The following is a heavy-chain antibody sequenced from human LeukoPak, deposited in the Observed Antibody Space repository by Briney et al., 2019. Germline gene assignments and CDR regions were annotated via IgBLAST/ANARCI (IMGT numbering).Heavy chain of an antibody. V-gene: IGHV4-34*01. CDR3: ARAVAGDYFDY. Sequence: SETLSLTCAVYGGSFSGDFWSWIRQSPGKGLEWIGEINHGGSTTYNPSLQSRVTISVDKSKNQFSLKLSSVTAADTAVYYCARAVAGDYFDYWGQGTLVTVSS. CDR1: GGSFSGDF. D-gene: IGHD1-26*01. J-gene: IGHJ4*02. CDR2: INHGGST.